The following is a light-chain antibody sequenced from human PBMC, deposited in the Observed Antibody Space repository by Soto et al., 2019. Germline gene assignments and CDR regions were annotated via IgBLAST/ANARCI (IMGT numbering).Light chain of an antibody. CDR2: DAS. J-gene: IGKJ1*01. CDR1: QSVSNY. V-gene: IGKV3-20*01. CDR3: PQYGSSGT. Sequence: EIVLTQSPATLSLSPGERGRRSCRTSQSVSNYLAWYQLRPGQSPSLLIYDASSRATGLPDRFSGSGSGTDFTLTISRLEPEDFEVYYCPQYGSSGTFGQGTQVEI.